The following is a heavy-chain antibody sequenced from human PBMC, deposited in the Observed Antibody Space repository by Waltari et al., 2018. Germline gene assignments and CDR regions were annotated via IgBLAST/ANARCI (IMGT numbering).Heavy chain of an antibody. CDR1: GGSFSGYY. V-gene: IGHV4-34*01. CDR2: INHSGST. CDR3: AVFRGGTGTKMGNWFDP. D-gene: IGHD1-7*01. J-gene: IGHJ5*02. Sequence: QVQLQQWGAGLLKPSETLSLTCAVYGGSFSGYYWSWIRQPPGKGLEWIGEINHSGSTNYNPSLKNRGTTSIGTTKTQFSLKLSSVTAADTAVDYCAVFRGGTGTKMGNWFDPWGQGTLVTVSS.